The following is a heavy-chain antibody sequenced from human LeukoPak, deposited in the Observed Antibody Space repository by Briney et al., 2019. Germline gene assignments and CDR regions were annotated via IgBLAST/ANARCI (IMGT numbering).Heavy chain of an antibody. V-gene: IGHV3-48*04. J-gene: IGHJ4*02. D-gene: IGHD6-19*01. CDR3: ARGGYSSGWYSSPDY. CDR1: GFTFSSYS. CDR2: ISSSGSSI. Sequence: GGSLRLSCAASGFTFSSYSMNWVRQAPGKGLEWVSYISSSGSSIYYADSVKGRFTISRDNAKNSLYLQMNSLRAEDTAVYYCARGGYSSGWYSSPDYWGQGTLVTVSS.